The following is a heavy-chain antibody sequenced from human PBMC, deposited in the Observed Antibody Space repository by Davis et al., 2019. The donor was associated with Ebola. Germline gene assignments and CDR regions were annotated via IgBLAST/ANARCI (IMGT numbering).Heavy chain of an antibody. CDR3: ARRLLTADRGGWFDP. CDR2: IYPGDSDT. D-gene: IGHD7-27*01. V-gene: IGHV5-51*01. J-gene: IGHJ5*02. Sequence: PGGSLRLSCKASGYPFTTYWIGWVRQMPGKGLEWMGVIYPGDSDTRYNPSFQGQVIISADKSTSTAYLQWSSLKASDSAMYYCARRLLTADRGGWFDPWGQGTLVTVSS. CDR1: GYPFTTYW.